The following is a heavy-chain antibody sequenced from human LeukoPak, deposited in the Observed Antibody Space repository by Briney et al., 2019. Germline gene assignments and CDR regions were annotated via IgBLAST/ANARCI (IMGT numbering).Heavy chain of an antibody. V-gene: IGHV4-59*12. D-gene: IGHD1-1*01. Sequence: SETLSLTCTVSGGSISSYYWSWIRQPPGKGLEWIGYIYYSGSTNYNPSLKSRVTISVDTSKNQFSLKLSSVTAADTAVYYCTRDNPGMTSTDTWGQGTLVTVSS. CDR3: TRDNPGMTSTDT. CDR2: IYYSGST. J-gene: IGHJ4*02. CDR1: GGSISSYY.